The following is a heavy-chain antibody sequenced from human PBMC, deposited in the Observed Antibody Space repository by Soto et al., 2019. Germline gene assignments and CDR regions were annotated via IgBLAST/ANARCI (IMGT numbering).Heavy chain of an antibody. J-gene: IGHJ4*02. Sequence: LRLSCAASGFTFSSYAMHWVRQAPGKGLEWVAVISYDGSNKYYADSVKGRFTISRDNSKNTLYLQMNSLRAEDTAVYYCARDYTIGYSYGYGFLGYWGQGTLVTVSS. V-gene: IGHV3-30-3*01. CDR3: ARDYTIGYSYGYGFLGY. CDR2: ISYDGSNK. D-gene: IGHD5-18*01. CDR1: GFTFSSYA.